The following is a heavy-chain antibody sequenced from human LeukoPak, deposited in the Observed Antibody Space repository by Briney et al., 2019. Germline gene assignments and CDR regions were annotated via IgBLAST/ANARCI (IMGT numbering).Heavy chain of an antibody. V-gene: IGHV4-30-2*01. CDR3: ARSRWERSPIDY. Sequence: PSQTLSLTCTVSGGSISSGGYYWSWIRQPPGKGLEWIGYIYHSGSTYYNPSLKSRVTISVDRSKNQFSLKLSSVTAADTAVYYCARSRWERSPIDYWGQGTLVTVSS. J-gene: IGHJ4*02. D-gene: IGHD1-26*01. CDR2: IYHSGST. CDR1: GGSISSGGYY.